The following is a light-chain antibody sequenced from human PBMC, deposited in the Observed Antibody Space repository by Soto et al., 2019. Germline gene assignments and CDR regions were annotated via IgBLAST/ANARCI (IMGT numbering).Light chain of an antibody. V-gene: IGKV3-15*01. CDR3: QQYNKWPLT. Sequence: EIMMTQSPATLSVSPGERATLSCRASQSVSANLAWYQQKPGQAPRLLIYGAFTRATGIPARFSGSGSGTEFTLTISSLQSEDFAVYYGQQYNKWPLTFGGGTKVEIK. J-gene: IGKJ4*01. CDR2: GAF. CDR1: QSVSAN.